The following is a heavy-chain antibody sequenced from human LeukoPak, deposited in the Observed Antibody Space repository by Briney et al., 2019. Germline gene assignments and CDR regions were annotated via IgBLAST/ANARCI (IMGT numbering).Heavy chain of an antibody. V-gene: IGHV4-34*01. D-gene: IGHD5-18*01. Sequence: SETLSLTCAVYGGSFSGYYWSWIRQPPGKGLEWIGEINHSGSTNYNPSLKSRVTISVDTSKNQFSLKLSSVTAADTAVCYCARGPSGYSYGTNFDYWGQGTLVTVSS. CDR3: ARGPSGYSYGTNFDY. J-gene: IGHJ4*02. CDR1: GGSFSGYY. CDR2: INHSGST.